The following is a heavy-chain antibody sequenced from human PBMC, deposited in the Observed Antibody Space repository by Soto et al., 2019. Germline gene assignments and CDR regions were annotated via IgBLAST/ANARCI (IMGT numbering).Heavy chain of an antibody. D-gene: IGHD1-26*01. CDR1: GFSFSSYA. Sequence: EVQLLESGGGLVQPGGSLRLSCAASGFSFSSYAMSWVRQAPGRGLEWMAAITPSGGDTYHADSVKGRFTISRDNSKNTLYLQMNSLRAEDAALYYCVKGRSDYRPYYFDYWGQGTLVAVSS. J-gene: IGHJ4*02. V-gene: IGHV3-23*01. CDR2: ITPSGGDT. CDR3: VKGRSDYRPYYFDY.